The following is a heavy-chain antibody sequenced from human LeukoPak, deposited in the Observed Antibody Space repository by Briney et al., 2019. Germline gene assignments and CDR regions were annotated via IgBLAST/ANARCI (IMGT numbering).Heavy chain of an antibody. J-gene: IGHJ3*02. CDR1: GFTFSSYG. Sequence: PGGTLRLSCAASGFTFSSYGMSWVRQAPGKGLEWVSAISGSGGSTYYADSVKGRFTISRDNSKNTLYLQMNSLRAEDTALYYCARSELSCSGGSCPTRYAFDIWGQGTVVTASS. D-gene: IGHD2-15*01. CDR3: ARSELSCSGGSCPTRYAFDI. CDR2: ISGSGGST. V-gene: IGHV3-23*01.